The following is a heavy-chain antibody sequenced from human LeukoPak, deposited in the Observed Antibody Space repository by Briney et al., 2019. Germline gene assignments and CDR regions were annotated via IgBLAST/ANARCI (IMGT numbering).Heavy chain of an antibody. V-gene: IGHV3-23*01. CDR3: AKDRDGYDFWSGHYKVDV. CDR1: GFTFSSYA. CDR2: INGSGGST. Sequence: PGGSLRLSCAASGFTFSSYAMSWVRQAPGKGLEWVSAINGSGGSTYYADSVKGRFTSSRDKSKNTLYLQMNSLRAEDTAVYYCAKDRDGYDFWSGHYKVDVWGQGTAVTVSS. D-gene: IGHD3-3*01. J-gene: IGHJ6*02.